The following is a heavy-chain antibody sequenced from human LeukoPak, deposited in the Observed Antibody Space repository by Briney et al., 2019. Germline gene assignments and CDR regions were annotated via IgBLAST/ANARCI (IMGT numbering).Heavy chain of an antibody. V-gene: IGHV3-74*01. D-gene: IGHD3-16*01. Sequence: GGALRLSCAASGFTFSSYGMHWGRQGPGKGLVWVSRINSDGSTTNYADSVKGRFTISRDNAKNTLYLQMNSLRAEDTVVYYCVRVDGGYWGQGTLVTVSS. CDR2: INSDGSTT. CDR1: GFTFSSYG. J-gene: IGHJ4*02. CDR3: VRVDGGY.